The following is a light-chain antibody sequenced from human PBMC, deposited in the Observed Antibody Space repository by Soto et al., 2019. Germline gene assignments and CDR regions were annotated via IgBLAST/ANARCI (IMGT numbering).Light chain of an antibody. CDR1: ADVSSSY. J-gene: IGKJ5*01. Sequence: EIVLTQSPATLSFSPGERATLSCGASADVSSSYVAWYQQKSGLAPRLLIHDASSRATGIPDRFSGSKSGTDFTLTIRRLENEDAGVYSCQQYGSSPITFGQGTRL. CDR3: QQYGSSPIT. CDR2: DAS. V-gene: IGKV3D-20*01.